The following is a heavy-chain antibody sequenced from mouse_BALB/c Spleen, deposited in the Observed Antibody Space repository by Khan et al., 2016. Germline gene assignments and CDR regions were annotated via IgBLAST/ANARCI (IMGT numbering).Heavy chain of an antibody. CDR1: GYTFTTAG. D-gene: IGHD1-1*02. CDR3: ARSGNYFDY. J-gene: IGHJ2*01. Sequence: QIQLVQSGPELKKPGETVRISCKASGYTFTTAGMQWVQKMPGKGLKWIGRINTHSGVPKYAEDFKGRFALSLETSASTAYLQISNLKNEDTATYFCARSGNYFDYWGQGTTLTVSS. V-gene: IGHV9-4*02. CDR2: INTHSGVP.